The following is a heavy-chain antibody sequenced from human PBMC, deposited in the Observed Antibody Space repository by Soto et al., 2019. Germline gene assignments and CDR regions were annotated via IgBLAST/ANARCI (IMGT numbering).Heavy chain of an antibody. J-gene: IGHJ4*02. CDR3: ARGPNPYYFDY. CDR1: GYTFTSYG. V-gene: IGHV1-3*01. Sequence: ASVKVSCKASGYTFTSYGISWVRQAPGQGLEWMGWINAGNGNTKYSQKFQGRVTITRDTSASTAYMELSSLRSEDTAVYYCARGPNPYYFDYWGQGTLVTV. CDR2: INAGNGNT.